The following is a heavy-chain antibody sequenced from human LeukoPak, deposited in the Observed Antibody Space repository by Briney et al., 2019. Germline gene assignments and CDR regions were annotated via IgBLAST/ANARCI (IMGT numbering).Heavy chain of an antibody. D-gene: IGHD4-17*01. CDR1: GGSISRHY. Sequence: SETLSLICSASGGSISRHYWSWIRQPPGKGLEWIAYTSYSGGTRYNPSFQSRVTISLDTSKTHFSLKLTSVTAADTAMYYCARLLNNDNAGDPDTFDMWGPGTMVTVSS. CDR2: TSYSGGT. V-gene: IGHV4-59*08. CDR3: ARLLNNDNAGDPDTFDM. J-gene: IGHJ3*02.